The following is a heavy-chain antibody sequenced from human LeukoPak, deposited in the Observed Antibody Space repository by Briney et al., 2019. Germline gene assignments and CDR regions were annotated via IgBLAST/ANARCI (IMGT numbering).Heavy chain of an antibody. CDR2: ISGSGTST. D-gene: IGHD6-19*01. J-gene: IGHJ4*02. Sequence: PGGSLRLSCAASGITFNTYAMSWVRQAPGKGLEWVSAISGSGTSTYHADSVKGRFTISRDNSKNTLYLQMNSLRVEDTAIYYCAKDQRSGWTRNFDSWGQGTLVTVSS. CDR3: AKDQRSGWTRNFDS. V-gene: IGHV3-23*01. CDR1: GITFNTYA.